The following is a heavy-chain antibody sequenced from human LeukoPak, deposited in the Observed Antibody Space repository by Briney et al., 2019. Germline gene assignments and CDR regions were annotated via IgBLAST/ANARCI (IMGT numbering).Heavy chain of an antibody. CDR3: AREPNGYAGYDYFDY. CDR1: GGTFSSYA. Sequence: GASVKVSCKASGGTFSSYAISWVRQAPGQGLEWMGGIIPIFGTANYAQKFQGRVTITADESTSTAYMELSSLRSEDTAVYYCAREPNGYAGYDYFDYWGQGTLVTVSS. V-gene: IGHV1-69*01. D-gene: IGHD5-12*01. J-gene: IGHJ4*02. CDR2: IIPIFGTA.